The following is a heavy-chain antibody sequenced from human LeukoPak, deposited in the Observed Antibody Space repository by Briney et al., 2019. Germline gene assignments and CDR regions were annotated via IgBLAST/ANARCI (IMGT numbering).Heavy chain of an antibody. J-gene: IGHJ4*02. CDR3: ARDHSSGWSYYFDY. CDR2: ISSSGSTI. V-gene: IGHV3-11*04. D-gene: IGHD6-19*01. CDR1: GFTFSDYY. Sequence: GGSLRLSCAASGFTFSDYYMSWIRQAPGKGLEWVSYISSSGSTIYYADSVKGRFTISRDNAKNSLYLQMNSLRAEDTAVYYCARDHSSGWSYYFDYWGQGTLVTVSS.